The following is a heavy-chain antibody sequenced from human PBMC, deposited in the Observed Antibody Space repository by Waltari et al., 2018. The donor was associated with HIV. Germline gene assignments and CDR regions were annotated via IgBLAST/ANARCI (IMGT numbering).Heavy chain of an antibody. CDR1: GITLRNAW. D-gene: IGHD3-22*01. Sequence: EVQLVESGGGLVTPGGSLRLSWAASGITLRNAWMSWFRRDPGKGLEWVGRIKSGAEGGTTDYAAAVKGRFTISRDDSKHTLYLQMDSLKTEDTAVYYCTTLWYSYDSTDYWGQGTLVTVSS. CDR2: IKSGAEGGTT. CDR3: TTLWYSYDSTDY. V-gene: IGHV3-15*01. J-gene: IGHJ4*02.